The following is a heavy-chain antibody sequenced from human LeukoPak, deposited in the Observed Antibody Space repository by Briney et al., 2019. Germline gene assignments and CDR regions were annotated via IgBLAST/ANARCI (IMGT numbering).Heavy chain of an antibody. V-gene: IGHV3-23*01. J-gene: IGHJ2*01. CDR3: AKSMTLQWRGFFDL. CDR1: GFIVSNNY. Sequence: PGGSLRLSCAASGFIVSNNYMSWVRQAPGKGLEWVSTISDSGANTYYADSVRGRFTISRDNSKNTLYLQKNSLRADDTAIYYCAKSMTLQWRGFFDLWGRGTHVTVSS. D-gene: IGHD6-19*01. CDR2: ISDSGANT.